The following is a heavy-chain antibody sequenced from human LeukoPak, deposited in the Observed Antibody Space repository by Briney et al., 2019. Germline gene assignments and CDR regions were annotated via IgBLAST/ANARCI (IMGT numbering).Heavy chain of an antibody. CDR3: AKGGVRNSRFDY. J-gene: IGHJ4*02. CDR2: ISTDGSST. CDR1: GFTFSSYW. Sequence: GGSLRLSCTASGFTFSSYWMHWVPQAPGKGLVWVSRISTDGSSTSYADSVKGRFTISRDNSKNTLYLQMNSLRAEDTAVYYCAKGGVRNSRFDYWGQGTLVTVSS. D-gene: IGHD3-10*01. V-gene: IGHV3-74*01.